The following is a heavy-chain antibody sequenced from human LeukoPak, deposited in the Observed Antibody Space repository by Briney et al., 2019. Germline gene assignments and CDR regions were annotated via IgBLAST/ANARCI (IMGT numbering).Heavy chain of an antibody. V-gene: IGHV3-30*02. J-gene: IGHJ3*02. CDR3: AKSRGYSSSWDDAFDI. CDR2: LWYDGSKE. CDR1: GFTFSTYG. Sequence: GGSLRLSCATSGFTFSTYGMHWVRQAPGKGLEWVTFLWYDGSKEFYADSVQGRFTVSRDTSKNTLYLQMNSLRVDDTAIYYCAKSRGYSSSWDDAFDIWGQGTMVIVSS. D-gene: IGHD6-13*01.